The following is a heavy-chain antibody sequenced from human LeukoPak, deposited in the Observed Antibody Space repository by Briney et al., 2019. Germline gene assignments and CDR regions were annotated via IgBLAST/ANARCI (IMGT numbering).Heavy chain of an antibody. D-gene: IGHD1-26*01. CDR3: ARHLRVGANYFDY. V-gene: IGHV4-59*08. Sequence: SETLSPTCTVSGGSISSYYWSWIRQPPGKGLEWIGYIYYSGSTNYNPSLKSRVTISVDTSKNQFSLKLSSVTAADTAVYYCARHLRVGANYFDYWGQGTLVTVSS. CDR2: IYYSGST. CDR1: GGSISSYY. J-gene: IGHJ4*02.